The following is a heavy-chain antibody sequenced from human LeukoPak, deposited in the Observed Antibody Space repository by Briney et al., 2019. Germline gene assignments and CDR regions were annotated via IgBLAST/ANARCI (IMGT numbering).Heavy chain of an antibody. Sequence: KPSETLSLTCAVYGGSFSGYYWNWIRQPPGRGLQWIGEINHSGITNYNPSLKSRVTISVDTSKNQFSLKLSSVTAADTAVYYCASPNSSSYAFDIWGQGTMVTVSS. CDR3: ASPNSSSYAFDI. CDR1: GGSFSGYY. D-gene: IGHD6-13*01. V-gene: IGHV4-34*01. J-gene: IGHJ3*02. CDR2: INHSGIT.